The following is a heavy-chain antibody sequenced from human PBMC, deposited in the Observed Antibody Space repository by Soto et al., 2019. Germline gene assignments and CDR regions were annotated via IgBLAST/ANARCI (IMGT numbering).Heavy chain of an antibody. Sequence: GGSLRLSCAASGFTFSGSAMHWVRQASGKGLEWVGRIRSKANSYATAYAASVKGRFTISRDDSKNTAYLQMYSLKTEDTAVYYCTRWGALGYCSSTSCLFDYWGQGTLVTVSS. CDR1: GFTFSGSA. CDR2: IRSKANSYAT. J-gene: IGHJ4*02. D-gene: IGHD2-2*01. V-gene: IGHV3-73*01. CDR3: TRWGALGYCSSTSCLFDY.